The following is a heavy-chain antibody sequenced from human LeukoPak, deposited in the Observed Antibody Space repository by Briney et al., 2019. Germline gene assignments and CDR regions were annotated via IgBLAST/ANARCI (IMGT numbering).Heavy chain of an antibody. Sequence: GGSLRLSCAASGFTFSSYEMNWVRQAPGKGLEWVSYISSSGSTIYYADSVKGRFTISRDNSKNTLYLQMNSLRAEDTAVYYCAKGYCTTTTCYDYYYMDVWGKGTTVTISS. J-gene: IGHJ6*03. CDR3: AKGYCTTTTCYDYYYMDV. CDR1: GFTFSSYE. D-gene: IGHD2-2*01. CDR2: ISSSGSTI. V-gene: IGHV3-48*03.